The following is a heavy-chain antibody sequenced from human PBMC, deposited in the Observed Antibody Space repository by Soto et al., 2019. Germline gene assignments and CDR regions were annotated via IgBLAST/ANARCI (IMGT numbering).Heavy chain of an antibody. D-gene: IGHD3-22*01. Sequence: GGSLRLSCAASGFTFNSFAMTWDRQAPGKGLEWVSAISDSSGDTYYADSVKGRFTISRDNSKNTLYLQMSSLRAEDTAVYYCAKQRISNGYYYFDYWGQGALVTAPQ. CDR1: GFTFNSFA. CDR2: ISDSSGDT. CDR3: AKQRISNGYYYFDY. J-gene: IGHJ4*02. V-gene: IGHV3-23*01.